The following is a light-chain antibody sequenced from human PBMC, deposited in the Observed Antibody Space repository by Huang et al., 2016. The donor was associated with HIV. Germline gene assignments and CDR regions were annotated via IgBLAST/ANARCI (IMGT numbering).Light chain of an antibody. J-gene: IGKJ2*01. Sequence: DIQMTQSPSSLSASVGDRVVITCRASQSIGKLLNWYQQKPGRAPKLLIDTASNLQSGVPSRFSGRGFGTEFILTISSLLPEDFATYYCQRSYSPLAFAFGPGTRLDIK. CDR2: TAS. CDR1: QSIGKL. CDR3: QRSYSPLAFA. V-gene: IGKV1-39*01.